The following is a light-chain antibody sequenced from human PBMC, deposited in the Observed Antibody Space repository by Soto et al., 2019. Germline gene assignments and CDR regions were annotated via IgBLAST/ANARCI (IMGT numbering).Light chain of an antibody. CDR3: XHYTLYSAS. J-gene: IGKJ1*01. Sequence: DIPMTQSPSTLSASVGDRVTISCRASQNIFTYLAWYQQKPGKAPKLLIFDASTLQSGVPPRFSGSGSGTEFTLTISSLQPDDFATYYXXHYTLYSASFGPGTKV. CDR2: DAS. CDR1: QNIFTY. V-gene: IGKV1-5*01.